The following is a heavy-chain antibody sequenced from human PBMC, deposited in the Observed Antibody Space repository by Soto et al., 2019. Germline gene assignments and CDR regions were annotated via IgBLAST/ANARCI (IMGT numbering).Heavy chain of an antibody. Sequence: ASVKVSCKASGYTFNSYALHWVRQAPGHRLEWMGWIHAGNGNTKYSRKFQDRVTITRDTSAGAAYMELSSLRSEDTAVYYCERNFVGTTDFDFWGQGTLVTVSS. V-gene: IGHV1-3*01. J-gene: IGHJ4*02. CDR3: ERNFVGTTDFDF. D-gene: IGHD1-26*01. CDR1: GYTFNSYA. CDR2: IHAGNGNT.